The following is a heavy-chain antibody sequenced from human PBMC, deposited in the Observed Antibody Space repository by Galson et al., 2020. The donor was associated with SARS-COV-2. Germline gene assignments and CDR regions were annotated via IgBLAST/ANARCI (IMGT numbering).Heavy chain of an antibody. CDR2: IYPGDSDT. J-gene: IGHJ6*02. V-gene: IGHV5-51*01. CDR1: GYSFTSYW. CDR3: ARQVSYYDIWTGNPHYGMDV. D-gene: IGHD3-9*01. Sequence: HGESLKISCKGSGYSFTSYWIGWVRQMPGKGLEWMGIIYPGDSDTRYSPSFQGQVTISADKSISTAYLQWSSLKASDTAMYYCARQVSYYDIWTGNPHYGMDVWGQGTTVTVSS.